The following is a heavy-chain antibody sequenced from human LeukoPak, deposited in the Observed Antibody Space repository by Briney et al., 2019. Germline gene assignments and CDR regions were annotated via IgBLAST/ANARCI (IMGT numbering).Heavy chain of an antibody. Sequence: GGFLRLSCATFGFTVSSNYMSWVRQAPGKGLEWVSVIYDSGTTYYADSVKGRFLIFRDTSKNTVDLQMNSLRVEDTAVYYCAGRRSSGWYAYWGQGTLVTVSS. J-gene: IGHJ4*02. D-gene: IGHD6-19*01. CDR1: GFTVSSNY. V-gene: IGHV3-53*01. CDR2: IYDSGTT. CDR3: AGRRSSGWYAY.